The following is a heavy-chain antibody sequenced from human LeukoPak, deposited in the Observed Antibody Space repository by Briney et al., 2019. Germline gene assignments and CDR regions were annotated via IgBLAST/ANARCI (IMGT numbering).Heavy chain of an antibody. CDR1: GGTFSSYA. V-gene: IGHV1-69*05. Sequence: GSSVKVSCKASGGTFSSYAISWVRQAPGQGLEWMGGIIPIFGTANYAQKFQGRVTMTRDMSTSTVYMELSSLRSEDTAVYYCARSRSRWFDPWGQGTLVTVSS. CDR2: IIPIFGTA. CDR3: ARSRSRWFDP. J-gene: IGHJ5*02.